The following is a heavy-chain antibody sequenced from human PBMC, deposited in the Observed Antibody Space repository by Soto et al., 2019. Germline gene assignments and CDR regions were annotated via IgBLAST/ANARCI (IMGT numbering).Heavy chain of an antibody. D-gene: IGHD3-22*01. J-gene: IGHJ4*02. CDR2: ISSGSSTI. CDR3: ATDLSVGVINKPFEY. CDR1: GFTFSYYS. V-gene: IGHV3-48*02. Sequence: EVQLVEVGGGLVQPGVSLRLSCTASGFTFSYYSLNWVRQGPGKGLEWVAHISSGSSTINYADSVRSRFTISRDDAKDSLYLQMNSLRDEDTAIYYCATDLSVGVINKPFEYWVQGTLVTVSS.